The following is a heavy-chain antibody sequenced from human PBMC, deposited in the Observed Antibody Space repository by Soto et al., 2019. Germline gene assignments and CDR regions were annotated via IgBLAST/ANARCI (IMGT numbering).Heavy chain of an antibody. CDR2: IYYSGST. CDR1: GGSISSSSYY. D-gene: IGHD3-10*01. V-gene: IGHV4-39*01. J-gene: IGHJ3*02. Sequence: SETLSLTCTVSGGSISSSSYYWGWIRQPPGKGLEWIGSIYYSGSTYYNPSLKSRVTISVDTSKNQFSLKLSSVTAADTAVYYCARLGSSPTYYYGSGSYYKVGAFDIWGQGTMVT. CDR3: ARLGSSPTYYYGSGSYYKVGAFDI.